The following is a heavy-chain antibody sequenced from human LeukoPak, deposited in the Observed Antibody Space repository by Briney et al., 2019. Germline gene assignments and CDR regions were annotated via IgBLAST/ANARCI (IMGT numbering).Heavy chain of an antibody. CDR2: INWNGGST. Sequence: GGSLRLSCAASGFTFDDYGMSWVRQAPGKGLEWVSGINWNGGSTGYADSVKGRFTISRDNAKNSLYLQMNSLRAEDTALCYCARERSGSGSYHLDYWGQGTLVTVSS. CDR3: ARERSGSGSYHLDY. J-gene: IGHJ4*02. D-gene: IGHD1-26*01. CDR1: GFTFDDYG. V-gene: IGHV3-20*04.